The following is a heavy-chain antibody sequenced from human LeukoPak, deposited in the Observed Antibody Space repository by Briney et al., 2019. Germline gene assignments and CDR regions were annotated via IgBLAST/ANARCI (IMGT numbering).Heavy chain of an antibody. CDR2: INHSGST. V-gene: IGHV4-34*01. J-gene: IGHJ5*02. CDR3: ATRTRNNWFDP. CDR1: GGSFSGYS. D-gene: IGHD2-2*01. Sequence: SETLSLTCAVYGGSFSGYSWTWIRQPPGKGLEWIGEINHSGSTNYNPSLKSRVTISVDTSKNQFSLKLSSVTAADTAVYYCATRTRNNWFDPWGQGTLVTVSS.